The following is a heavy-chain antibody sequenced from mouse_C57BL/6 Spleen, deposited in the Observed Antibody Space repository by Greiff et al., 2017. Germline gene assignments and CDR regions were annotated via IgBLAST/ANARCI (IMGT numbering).Heavy chain of an antibody. V-gene: IGHV1-42*01. CDR1: GYSFTGYY. J-gene: IGHJ2*01. D-gene: IGHD2-5*01. CDR2: INPSTGGT. CDR3: AREYSNYFDY. Sequence: EVQLQQSGPELVKPGASVKISCKASGYSFTGYYMNWVKQSPEKSLEWIGEINPSTGGTTYNQKFKAKATLTVDKSSSTAYMQLKSLTSEDSAVYYCAREYSNYFDYWGQGTTLTVSS.